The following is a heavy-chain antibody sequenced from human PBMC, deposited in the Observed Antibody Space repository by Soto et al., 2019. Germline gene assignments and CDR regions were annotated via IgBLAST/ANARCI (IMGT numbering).Heavy chain of an antibody. D-gene: IGHD5-18*01. CDR2: IKQSGSET. J-gene: IGHJ4*02. Sequence: GGSLRLSCAASGFIFSSHWMTWVRQAPGKGLEWVANIKQSGSETYYVDSVKGRFTISRDDAKNSVYLQMNTLGVEDTAVYYCARGYNIDYWGQGTLVTVSS. CDR1: GFIFSSHW. CDR3: ARGYNIDY. V-gene: IGHV3-7*03.